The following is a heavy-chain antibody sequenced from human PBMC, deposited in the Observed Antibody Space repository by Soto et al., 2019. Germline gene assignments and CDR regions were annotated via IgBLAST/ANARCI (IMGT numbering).Heavy chain of an antibody. V-gene: IGHV1-18*01. CDR3: ARISQSDFWSGYYYFFDY. D-gene: IGHD3-3*01. CDR2: ITAFNGNT. J-gene: IGHJ4*02. Sequence: ASVKVSCKASGYTFTDYGISWVRQAPGQGLQWMGWITAFNGNTKYAQQFQGRVTMTTDTSTSTAHMELRSLESDDTAVYYCARISQSDFWSGYYYFFDYWVQGTLVTVSS. CDR1: GYTFTDYG.